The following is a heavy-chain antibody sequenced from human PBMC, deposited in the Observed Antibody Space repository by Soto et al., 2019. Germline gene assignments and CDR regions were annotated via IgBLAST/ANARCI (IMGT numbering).Heavy chain of an antibody. CDR1: GFTFSSYG. Sequence: QVQLVESGGGVVQPGRSLRLSCAASGFTFSSYGMHWVRQAPGKGLEWVAVISYDGSNKYYADSVKGRFTISRDNSKNTRYLQMNSLRAEDTAVYYCAKDLTGSSSEDYWGQGTLVTVSS. J-gene: IGHJ4*02. V-gene: IGHV3-30*18. CDR2: ISYDGSNK. CDR3: AKDLTGSSSEDY. D-gene: IGHD6-6*01.